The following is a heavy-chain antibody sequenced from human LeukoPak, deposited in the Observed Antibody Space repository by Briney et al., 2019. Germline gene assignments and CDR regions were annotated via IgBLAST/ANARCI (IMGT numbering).Heavy chain of an antibody. V-gene: IGHV4-4*07. CDR3: ARGLEYDSSGYYGY. CDR1: GGSISSYY. J-gene: IGHJ4*02. CDR2: IYTSGST. D-gene: IGHD3-22*01. Sequence: PSETLSLTCTVSGGSISSYYWSWIRQPAGKGLEWIGRIYTSGSTNYNPSLKSRVTISVDTSKNQFSLKLSSVTAADTAVYYCARGLEYDSSGYYGYWGQGTLVTVSS.